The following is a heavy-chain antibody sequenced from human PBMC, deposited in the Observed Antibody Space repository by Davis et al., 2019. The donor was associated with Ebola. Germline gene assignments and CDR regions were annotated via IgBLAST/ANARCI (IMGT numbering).Heavy chain of an antibody. CDR2: ISGSGGST. Sequence: GESLKISCAASGFTFSSYAMSWVRQAPGKGLEWVSAISGSGGSTYYADSVKGRFTISRDNSKNTLYLQMNRLRAEDTAVYYCAKDTWELPEYYFDYWGQGTLVTVSS. D-gene: IGHD1-26*01. CDR1: GFTFSSYA. J-gene: IGHJ4*02. V-gene: IGHV3-23*01. CDR3: AKDTWELPEYYFDY.